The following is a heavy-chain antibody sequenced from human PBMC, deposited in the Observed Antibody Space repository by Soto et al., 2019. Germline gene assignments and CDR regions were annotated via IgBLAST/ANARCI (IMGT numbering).Heavy chain of an antibody. V-gene: IGHV3-30*03. CDR2: ISYDGINK. D-gene: IGHD1-1*01. J-gene: IGHJ3*02. Sequence: QVQLVESGGGVVQPGRSLRLSCAASGFNLSSYVMHWVRQAPGKGLEWAALISYDGINKYYADYVKGRFTISRDNSKNTLYLQMIGLRAEDTAVCYCAWYSDYDAFDIWGQGTMVTVSS. CDR1: GFNLSSYV. CDR3: AWYSDYDAFDI.